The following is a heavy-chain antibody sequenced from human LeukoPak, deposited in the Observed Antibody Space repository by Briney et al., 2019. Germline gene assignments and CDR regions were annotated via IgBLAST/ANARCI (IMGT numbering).Heavy chain of an antibody. J-gene: IGHJ4*02. CDR1: GFTFSSYA. CDR2: ISGSGGST. Sequence: GGSLRLSCAASGFTFSSYAMSWVRQAPGKGLEWVSAISGSGGSTYYADSVKGRFTISRDNSKDTLYLQMNSLRAEDTAVYYCAKFRGDSSGLEFDYWGQGTLVTVSS. D-gene: IGHD3-22*01. CDR3: AKFRGDSSGLEFDY. V-gene: IGHV3-23*01.